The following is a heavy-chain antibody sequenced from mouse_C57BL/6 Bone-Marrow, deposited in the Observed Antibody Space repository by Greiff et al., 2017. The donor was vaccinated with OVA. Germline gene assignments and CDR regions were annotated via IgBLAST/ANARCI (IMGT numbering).Heavy chain of an antibody. V-gene: IGHV5-4*01. CDR1: GFTFSSYA. Sequence: DVKLVESGGGLVKPGGSLKLSCAASGFTFSSYAMSWVRQTPEKRLEWVATISDGGSYTYYPDNVKGRFTISRDNAKNNLYLQMSHLKSEDTAMYYCAREDGDRFAYWGQGTLVTVSA. CDR3: AREDGDRFAY. CDR2: ISDGGSYT. J-gene: IGHJ3*01. D-gene: IGHD2-3*01.